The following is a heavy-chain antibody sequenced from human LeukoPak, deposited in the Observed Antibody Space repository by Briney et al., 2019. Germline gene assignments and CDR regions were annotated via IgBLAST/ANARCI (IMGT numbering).Heavy chain of an antibody. D-gene: IGHD3-3*01. CDR1: GYTFTSYD. V-gene: IGHV1-8*01. CDR2: MNPNSGNT. Sequence: ASVKVSCKASGYTFTSYDINWVRQATGQGLEWMGWMNPNSGNTGYAQKLQGRVTMTRNTSISTAYMELSSLRSEDTAVYYCARVRGVLRFLSVGPYYYGMDVWGQGTTVTVSS. J-gene: IGHJ6*02. CDR3: ARVRGVLRFLSVGPYYYGMDV.